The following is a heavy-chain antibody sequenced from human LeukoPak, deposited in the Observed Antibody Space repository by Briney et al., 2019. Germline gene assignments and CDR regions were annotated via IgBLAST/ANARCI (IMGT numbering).Heavy chain of an antibody. D-gene: IGHD6-19*01. Sequence: PSETLSLTCTVSGGSISSYYWSWIRQRAGKGLEWIGRIYTSGSTNYNPSLKSRVTMSVDTSKNQFSLKPSSVTAADTAVYYCARESSSGWLYYFDYWGQGTLVTVSS. J-gene: IGHJ4*02. CDR2: IYTSGST. CDR1: GGSISSYY. CDR3: ARESSSGWLYYFDY. V-gene: IGHV4-4*07.